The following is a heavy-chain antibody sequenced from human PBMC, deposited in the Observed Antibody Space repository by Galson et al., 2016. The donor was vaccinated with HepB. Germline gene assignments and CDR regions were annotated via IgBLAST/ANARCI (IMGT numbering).Heavy chain of an antibody. V-gene: IGHV3-33*01. CDR3: ARGNYGDCSFDY. CDR1: GFTFNTYG. CDR2: IWFDGSNK. D-gene: IGHD4-17*01. J-gene: IGHJ4*02. Sequence: SLRLSCAASGFTFNTYGMHWVRQAPGKGLEWVAIIWFDGSNKYYADSVKGRFSVSRDNSKNTLHLQMNSLRAEDTAVYYCARGNYGDCSFDYWGQGTLVTVSS.